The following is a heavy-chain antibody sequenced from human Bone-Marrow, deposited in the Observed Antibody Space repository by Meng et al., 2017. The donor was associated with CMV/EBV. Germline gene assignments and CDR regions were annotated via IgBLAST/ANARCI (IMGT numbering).Heavy chain of an antibody. V-gene: IGHV3-30*02. Sequence: GESLKISCAASGFTFSSYGMHWVRQSPGKGLEWVAFIRYDGGNKYYADSVKGRFTISRDNSKNTLYLQMNSLRAEDTAVYYCATGGAKWFGELYGRRDYWGQGTLVTVSS. D-gene: IGHD3-10*01. CDR3: ATGGAKWFGELYGRRDY. CDR2: IRYDGGNK. CDR1: GFTFSSYG. J-gene: IGHJ4*02.